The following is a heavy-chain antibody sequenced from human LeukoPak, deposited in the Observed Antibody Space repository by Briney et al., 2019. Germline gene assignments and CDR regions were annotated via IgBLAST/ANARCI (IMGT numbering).Heavy chain of an antibody. Sequence: SVKVSCKASGYTFTGYYMHWVRQAPGQGLEWMGGIIPIFGTANYAQKFQGRVTITADESTSTAYMELSSLRSEDTAVYYCARDWYYGSGSHTLYYFDYWGQGTLVTVSS. CDR2: IIPIFGTA. CDR1: GYTFTGYY. J-gene: IGHJ4*02. D-gene: IGHD3-10*01. CDR3: ARDWYYGSGSHTLYYFDY. V-gene: IGHV1-69*13.